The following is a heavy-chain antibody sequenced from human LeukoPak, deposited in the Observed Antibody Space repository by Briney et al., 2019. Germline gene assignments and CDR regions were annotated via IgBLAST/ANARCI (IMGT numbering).Heavy chain of an antibody. CDR2: IRYDGSNK. CDR1: GFTFSSYA. CDR3: ARRTITAGGDCLDY. D-gene: IGHD2-21*02. V-gene: IGHV3-30*04. Sequence: GGSLRLSCAASGFTFSSYAMHWVRQAPGKGLEWVAFIRYDGSNKYYADSVKGRFTISRDNSKNTLYLQMNSLRAEDTAIYYCARRTITAGGDCLDYWGQGTLITVSS. J-gene: IGHJ4*02.